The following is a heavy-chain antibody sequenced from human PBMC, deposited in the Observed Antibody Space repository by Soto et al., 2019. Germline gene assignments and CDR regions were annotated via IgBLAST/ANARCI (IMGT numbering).Heavy chain of an antibody. CDR2: ISSSSSYI. J-gene: IGHJ4*02. Sequence: PGGSLRLSCAASGFTFSSYSMNWVRQAPGKGLEWVSSISSSSSYIYYADSVKGRFTISRDNAKNSLYLQMNSLRAEDTAVYYCARYRGPAAISGGCHWGKGTLVPVSS. CDR1: GFTFSSYS. V-gene: IGHV3-21*01. CDR3: ARYRGPAAISGGCH. D-gene: IGHD2-2*01.